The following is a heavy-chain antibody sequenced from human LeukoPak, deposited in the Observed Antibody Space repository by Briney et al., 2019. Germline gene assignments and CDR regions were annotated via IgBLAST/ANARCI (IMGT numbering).Heavy chain of an antibody. V-gene: IGHV4-39*07. D-gene: IGHD5-12*01. CDR3: ARGYSGYVQPATDFDY. CDR1: GGSVSSSSYY. Sequence: PSETLSLTCTVSGGSVSSSSYYWGWIRQPPGKGLEWIGTIYYSGSTYYNPSLKSRVTISLDTSKNQFSLKLNSVTAADTAVYYCARGYSGYVQPATDFDYWGQGTLVTVSS. CDR2: IYYSGST. J-gene: IGHJ4*02.